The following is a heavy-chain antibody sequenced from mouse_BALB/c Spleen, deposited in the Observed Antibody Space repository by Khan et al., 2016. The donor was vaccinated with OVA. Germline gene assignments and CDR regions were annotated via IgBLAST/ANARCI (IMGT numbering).Heavy chain of an antibody. J-gene: IGHJ4*01. V-gene: IGHV3-2*02. CDR2: ISSTGST. CDR3: ARSLYYSDSYAMDY. D-gene: IGHD2-13*01. CDR1: GYSITSDYA. Sequence: QLEESGPGLVKPSQSLSLTCTVTGYSITSDYAWNWIRQFPGNKLEWMGYISSTGSTSYHPSLKSRISITRDTSKNQFFLHLNSVTTEDPATYYGARSLYYSDSYAMDYWGQGTSVTVSS.